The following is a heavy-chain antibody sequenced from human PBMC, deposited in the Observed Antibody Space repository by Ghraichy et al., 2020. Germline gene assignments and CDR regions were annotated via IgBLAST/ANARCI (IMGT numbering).Heavy chain of an antibody. CDR3: AREGGSMVRGVINYYYYYGMDV. V-gene: IGHV4-34*01. D-gene: IGHD3-10*01. CDR1: GGSFSGYY. Sequence: YAVYGGSFSGYYWSWIRQPPGKGLEWIGEINHSGSTNYNPSLKSRVTISVDTSKNQFSLKLSSVTAADTAVYYCAREGGSMVRGVINYYYYYGMDVWGQGTTVTVSS. CDR2: INHSGST. J-gene: IGHJ6*02.